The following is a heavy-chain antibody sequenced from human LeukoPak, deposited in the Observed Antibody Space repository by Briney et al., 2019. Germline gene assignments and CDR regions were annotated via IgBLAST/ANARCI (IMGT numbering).Heavy chain of an antibody. CDR2: ISSSGST. CDR3: ARGPYSYDSSGAFDI. D-gene: IGHD3-22*01. CDR1: GGSISSATYY. V-gene: IGHV4-61*02. Sequence: SSETLSLTCTVSGGSISSATYYWSWIRQPAGKGLEWIGRISSSGSTNYNPSLKSRVTISVDTSKNQFSLKLSSVTAADTAVYFCARGPYSYDSSGAFDIWGQGTMVTVSS. J-gene: IGHJ3*02.